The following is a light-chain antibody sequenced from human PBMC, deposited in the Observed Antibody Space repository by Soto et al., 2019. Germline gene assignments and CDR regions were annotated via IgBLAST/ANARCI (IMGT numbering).Light chain of an antibody. CDR2: GAS. Sequence: EIVLTQSPGTLSLSPGERATLSCRASQSVSSSYLAWYQQKPGQAPRLLIYGASSRATGIPDRFSGSGSGTDFTLTISRLETEDSAVYYCQQYGSSLRTFGQGTKVDIK. V-gene: IGKV3-20*01. CDR1: QSVSSSY. CDR3: QQYGSSLRT. J-gene: IGKJ1*01.